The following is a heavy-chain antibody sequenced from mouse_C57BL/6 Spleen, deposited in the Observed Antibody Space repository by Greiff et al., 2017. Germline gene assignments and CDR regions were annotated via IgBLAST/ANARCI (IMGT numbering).Heavy chain of an antibody. CDR3: AREGREAY. CDR1: GYSITSGYY. Sequence: EVKLQESGPGLVKPSQSLSLTCSVTGYSITSGYYWNWIRQFPGNKLEWMGYISYDGSNNYNPSLKNRISITRDTSKNQFFLKLNSVTTEDTATYYCAREGREAYWGQGTLVTVSA. D-gene: IGHD3-3*01. J-gene: IGHJ3*01. V-gene: IGHV3-6*01. CDR2: ISYDGSN.